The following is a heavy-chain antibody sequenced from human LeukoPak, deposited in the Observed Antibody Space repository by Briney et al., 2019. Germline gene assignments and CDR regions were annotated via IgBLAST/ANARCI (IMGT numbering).Heavy chain of an antibody. CDR3: AVEMATIRWNDAFDI. Sequence: GASVKVSCKASGGTFSSYAISWVRQAPGQGLEWMGGIIPIFGTANYAQKFQGRVTITADESTSTAYMELSSLRSEDTAVYYCAVEMATIRWNDAFDIWGQGTMVTVSS. J-gene: IGHJ3*02. CDR1: GGTFSSYA. D-gene: IGHD5-24*01. CDR2: IIPIFGTA. V-gene: IGHV1-69*13.